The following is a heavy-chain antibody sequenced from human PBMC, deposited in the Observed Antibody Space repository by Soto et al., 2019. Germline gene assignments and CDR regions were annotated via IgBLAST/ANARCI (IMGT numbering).Heavy chain of an antibody. CDR1: GFTFRSYA. J-gene: IGHJ4*02. V-gene: IGHV3-23*01. CDR3: AKDKRTAAAVQVFDY. Sequence: GGSLRLSCASSGFTFRSYAMILVRQAPGKGLEWVSAISGSGGSTYYADSVKDRCTLSRHNSKTTLYRQMNSLRAEDTAVYYCAKDKRTAAAVQVFDYWGQGTLVTVSS. D-gene: IGHD6-13*01. CDR2: ISGSGGST.